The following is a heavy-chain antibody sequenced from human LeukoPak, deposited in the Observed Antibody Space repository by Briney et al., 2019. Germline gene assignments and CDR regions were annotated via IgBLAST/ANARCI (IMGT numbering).Heavy chain of an antibody. CDR3: ARQDAGGYSYGLIPFDH. D-gene: IGHD5-18*01. CDR1: GYSISSGYY. V-gene: IGHV4-38-2*01. CDR2: IYHSGST. Sequence: SETLSLTCAVSGYSISSGYYWGWIRQPPGKGLEWIGSIYHSGSTYYNPSLKSRVTISVDTSKNQFSLKLSSVTAADTAVYYCARQDAGGYSYGLIPFDHWGQGTLVTVSS. J-gene: IGHJ4*02.